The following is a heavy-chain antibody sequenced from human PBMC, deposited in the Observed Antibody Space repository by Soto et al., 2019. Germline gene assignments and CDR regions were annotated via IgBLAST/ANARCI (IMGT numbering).Heavy chain of an antibody. CDR2: IYYSGST. CDR1: GGSSSSGDYY. D-gene: IGHD6-6*01. V-gene: IGHV4-30-4*01. J-gene: IGHJ3*02. CDR3: ARLSIAARRSYAFDI. Sequence: SETLSLTCTVSGGSSSSGDYYWSWIRQPPGKGLEWIGYIYYSGSTYYNPSLKSRVTISVDTSKNQFSLKLSSVTAADTAVYYCARLSIAARRSYAFDIWGQGTMVTVSS.